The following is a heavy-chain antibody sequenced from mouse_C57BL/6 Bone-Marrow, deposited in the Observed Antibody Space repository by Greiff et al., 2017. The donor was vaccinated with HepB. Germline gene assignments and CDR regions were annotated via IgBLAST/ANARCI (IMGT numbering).Heavy chain of an antibody. CDR1: GYTFTSYW. Sequence: QVQLQQPGAEFVKPGASVKLSCKASGYTFTSYWMQWVKQRPGQGLEWIGEIDPSDSYINYNQKFKGKATLTVDKSSSTAYMELRSLTSEDSAVYYCARSYGSPFYWYFDVWGTGTTVTVSS. CDR2: IDPSDSYI. CDR3: ARSYGSPFYWYFDV. J-gene: IGHJ1*03. V-gene: IGHV1-50*01. D-gene: IGHD1-1*01.